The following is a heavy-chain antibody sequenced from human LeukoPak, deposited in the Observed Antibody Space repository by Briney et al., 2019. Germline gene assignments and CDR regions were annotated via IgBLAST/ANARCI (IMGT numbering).Heavy chain of an antibody. Sequence: SETLSLTCAVYGGSFSGYYWSWIRQPPGKGLEWIGEINHSGSTNYNPSLKSRVTISVDTSKNQFSLKLSSVTATDTAVYYCARGAAYYYGSGSYFPHDYWGQGTLVTVSS. CDR1: GGSFSGYY. CDR3: ARGAAYYYGSGSYFPHDY. D-gene: IGHD3-10*01. J-gene: IGHJ4*02. CDR2: INHSGST. V-gene: IGHV4-34*01.